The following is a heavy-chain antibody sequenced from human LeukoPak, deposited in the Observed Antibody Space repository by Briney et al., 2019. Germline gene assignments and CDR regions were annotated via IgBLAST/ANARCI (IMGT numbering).Heavy chain of an antibody. V-gene: IGHV3-53*01. Sequence: PWGSLRLSCAASGFIVSSDYMSWVRQAPGKGLEWVSVIYSGGSTYYADSVKGRFTISRDNSKNTLYLQMNSLRVEDTAVYYCVPLNWNPPGDFDRWGQGTLVTVSS. D-gene: IGHD1-20*01. J-gene: IGHJ4*02. CDR1: GFIVSSDY. CDR3: VPLNWNPPGDFDR. CDR2: IYSGGST.